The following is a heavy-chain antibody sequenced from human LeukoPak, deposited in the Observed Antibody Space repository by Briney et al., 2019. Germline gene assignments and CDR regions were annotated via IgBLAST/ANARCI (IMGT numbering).Heavy chain of an antibody. J-gene: IGHJ6*03. V-gene: IGHV1-2*02. Sequence: ASVKVSCKASGYTFTDYYIHWVRQAPGQGLEWMGWINPNSGGTNYAQKFQGRVTMTRDTSISTAYMELSRLRSDDTAVYHCAREVTSIVVVPAYTRNYYMDVWGRGTTVTVSS. D-gene: IGHD2-2*01. CDR1: GYTFTDYY. CDR2: INPNSGGT. CDR3: AREVTSIVVVPAYTRNYYMDV.